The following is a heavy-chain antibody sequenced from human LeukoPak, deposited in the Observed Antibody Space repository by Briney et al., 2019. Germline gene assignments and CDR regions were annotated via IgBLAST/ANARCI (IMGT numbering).Heavy chain of an antibody. CDR1: GYSFTNYW. D-gene: IGHD6-6*01. CDR3: ASYRGSSGRHFDY. CDR2: IYPDDSDT. Sequence: GASPKISCNGSGYSFTNYWIGWVRQMPGKGLEWMGIIYPDDSDTRYSPSFQGQVTISADKSITTAYLQWASLKASDTAIYYCASYRGSSGRHFDYWGQGTLVTVSS. V-gene: IGHV5-51*01. J-gene: IGHJ4*02.